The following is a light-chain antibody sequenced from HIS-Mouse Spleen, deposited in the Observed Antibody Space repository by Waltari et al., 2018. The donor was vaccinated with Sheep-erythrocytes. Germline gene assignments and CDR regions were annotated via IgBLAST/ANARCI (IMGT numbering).Light chain of an antibody. CDR1: SSDVGGYNY. J-gene: IGLJ3*02. CDR2: ELS. CDR3: SSYTSSSTWV. Sequence: QSALTQPASVSGSPGQSITISCTGTSSDVGGYNYVSWYQQHPGKAPKLMIYELSNRPSEVSNRFSGSKSGNTAYLTTSGLQAEDEADYYCSSYTSSSTWVFGGGTKLTVL. V-gene: IGLV2-14*01.